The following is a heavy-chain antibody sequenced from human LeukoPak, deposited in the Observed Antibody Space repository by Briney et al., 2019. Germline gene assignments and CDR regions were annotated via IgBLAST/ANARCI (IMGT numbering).Heavy chain of an antibody. J-gene: IGHJ4*02. D-gene: IGHD4-4*01. V-gene: IGHV1-2*02. Sequence: ASVKVSCKASGYTFTGYHMHWVRQAPGQGLEWMGWINPNSGGTNYAQKFQGRVTMTRDTSISTAYMELSRLRSDDTAVYYCAREGGLQAGFDYWGQGTLVTVSS. CDR3: AREGGLQAGFDY. CDR2: INPNSGGT. CDR1: GYTFTGYH.